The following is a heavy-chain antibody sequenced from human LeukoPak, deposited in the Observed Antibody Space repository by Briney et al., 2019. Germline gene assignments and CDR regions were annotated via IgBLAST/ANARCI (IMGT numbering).Heavy chain of an antibody. J-gene: IGHJ3*02. D-gene: IGHD1-26*01. Sequence: SETLSLTCTVSGGSISSYYWSWIRQPPGKGLEWIGYIYYSGSTNYNPSLKSRVTISVDTSKNQFSLKLSSVTAADTAVYYCAISGSGSYLDAFDIWGQGTMVTVSS. CDR2: IYYSGST. CDR1: GGSISSYY. V-gene: IGHV4-59*12. CDR3: AISGSGSYLDAFDI.